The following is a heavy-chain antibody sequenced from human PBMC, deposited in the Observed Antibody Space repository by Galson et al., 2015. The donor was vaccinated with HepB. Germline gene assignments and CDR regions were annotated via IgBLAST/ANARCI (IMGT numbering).Heavy chain of an antibody. Sequence: SVKVSCKASGYTFTSYAMHWVRQAPGQRLEWMGWINAGNGNTKYSQKFQGRVTITRDTSASTAYMELSSLRSEDTAVYYCARDLAAAGTGIVYYYYGMDVWGQGTTVTVSS. CDR3: ARDLAAAGTGIVYYYYGMDV. V-gene: IGHV1-3*01. CDR2: INAGNGNT. D-gene: IGHD6-13*01. J-gene: IGHJ6*02. CDR1: GYTFTSYA.